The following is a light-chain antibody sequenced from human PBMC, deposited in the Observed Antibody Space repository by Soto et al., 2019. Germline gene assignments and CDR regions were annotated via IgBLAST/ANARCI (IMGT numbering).Light chain of an antibody. CDR1: QSVGNTY. J-gene: IGKJ2*01. CDR3: QQYGTSPRT. CDR2: GAS. Sequence: EIVLTQSPGTLSLSPGERVTLSCRASQSVGNTYLAWYQQKPGQTPRLLMYGASSRATGIPDRFSGSGSGTDFTLTITSLEPEDFAVYYCQQYGTSPRTFGQGTKLEIK. V-gene: IGKV3-20*01.